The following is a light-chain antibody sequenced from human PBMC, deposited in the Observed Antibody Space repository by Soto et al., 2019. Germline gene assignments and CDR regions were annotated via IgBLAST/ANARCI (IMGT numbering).Light chain of an antibody. J-gene: IGKJ1*01. CDR1: QSVSSS. CDR2: DAS. Sequence: EIVFTQSPATLSLSPGERATLSCRASQSVSSSLAWYQQKPGQAPRLLIYDASNRSTGIPARFSGSGSGTDFTLTISSLEPEDFAVYYCQQRSSWWTFGQGTKVQIK. CDR3: QQRSSWWT. V-gene: IGKV3-11*01.